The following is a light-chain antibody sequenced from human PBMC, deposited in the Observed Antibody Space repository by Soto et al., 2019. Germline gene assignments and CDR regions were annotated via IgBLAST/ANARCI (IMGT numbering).Light chain of an antibody. V-gene: IGLV2-8*01. J-gene: IGLJ2*01. CDR1: SSDVGGYDY. CDR2: DVT. CDR3: ASYGGFYAV. Sequence: QSVLTQPPSASGSPGQSVAISCTGTSSDVGGYDYVSWFQQNPGKAPKLMIYDVTKRPSGVPDRFSGSKSGNTASLTVSGLQAEDEAYYYCASYGGFYAVFGGGTKLTVL.